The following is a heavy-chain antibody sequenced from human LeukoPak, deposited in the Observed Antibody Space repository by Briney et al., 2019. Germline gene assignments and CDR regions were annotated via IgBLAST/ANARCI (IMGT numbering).Heavy chain of an antibody. CDR1: GFTLSSYG. V-gene: IGHV3-23*01. D-gene: IGHD5-24*01. J-gene: IGHJ4*02. CDR3: AKVSRMAVPGY. CDR2: ISGSGGST. Sequence: GGSLRLSCAASGFTLSSYGMSWVRQAPGKGLEWVSAISGSGGSTYYADSVKGRFTISRDNSKNTLYLQMNSLRAEDTAVYYCAKVSRMAVPGYWGQGTLVTVSS.